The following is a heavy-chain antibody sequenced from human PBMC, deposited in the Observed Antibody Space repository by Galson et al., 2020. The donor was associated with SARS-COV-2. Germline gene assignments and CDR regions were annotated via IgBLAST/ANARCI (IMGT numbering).Heavy chain of an antibody. CDR2: IYYSGST. J-gene: IGHJ3*02. CDR1: GGSISSYY. D-gene: IGHD6-19*01. Sequence: SETLSLTCTVSGGSISSYYWSWIRQPPGKGLEWIGYIYYSGSTNYNPSLKSRVTISVDTSKNQFSLKLSSVSAADTAVYYCARRFRRGWNRSKDAFDIWGQGTMVTVSS. CDR3: ARRFRRGWNRSKDAFDI. V-gene: IGHV4-59*08.